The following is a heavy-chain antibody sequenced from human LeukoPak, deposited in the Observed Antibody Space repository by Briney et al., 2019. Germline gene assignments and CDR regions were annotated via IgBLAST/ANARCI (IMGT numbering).Heavy chain of an antibody. CDR3: ARGSRAAPGDFDY. V-gene: IGHV4-59*01. CDR2: IYYSGST. J-gene: IGHJ4*02. D-gene: IGHD6-13*01. CDR1: GVSISSYY. Sequence: SETLSLTCTVSGVSISSYYWSWIRQPPGKGLEWIGYIYYSGSTNHNPSLKSRVTISVDTSKNQFSLKLSSVTAADTAMYYCARGSRAAPGDFDYWGQGTLVTVSS.